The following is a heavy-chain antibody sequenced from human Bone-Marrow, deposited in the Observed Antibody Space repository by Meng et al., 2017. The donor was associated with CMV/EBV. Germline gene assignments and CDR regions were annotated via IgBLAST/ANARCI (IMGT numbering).Heavy chain of an antibody. CDR3: ARDDNSGYSVY. V-gene: IGHV4-39*07. Sequence: GSLRLSCTVSGGSISSSSYYWGWIRQPPGKGLEWIGSIYYSGSTSYNPSLKSRVTISVDTSKNQFSLKLNSVTAADTAVYYCARDDNSGYSVYWGQGTLVTVSS. CDR1: GGSISSSSYY. D-gene: IGHD3-22*01. CDR2: IYYSGST. J-gene: IGHJ4*02.